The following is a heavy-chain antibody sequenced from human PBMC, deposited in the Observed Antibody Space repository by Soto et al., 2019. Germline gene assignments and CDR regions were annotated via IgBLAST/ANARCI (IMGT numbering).Heavy chain of an antibody. V-gene: IGHV3-23*01. CDR2: IGSGGTNT. J-gene: IGHJ3*02. D-gene: IGHD3-22*01. CDR3: AKYYYDSSDSRGAYDI. CDR1: GFAFSSFA. Sequence: VQLLESGGGLVQPGGSLRASCAASGFAFSSFAMTWVRQAPGKGLEWVSAIGSGGTNTYYTDSVKGRFTISRDNSKNTLFLQMNSLRAEDTAVYYCAKYYYDSSDSRGAYDIWGQGTMVTVSS.